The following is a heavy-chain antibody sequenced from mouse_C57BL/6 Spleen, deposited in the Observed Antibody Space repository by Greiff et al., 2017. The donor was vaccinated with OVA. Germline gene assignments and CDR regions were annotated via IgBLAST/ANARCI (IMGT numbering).Heavy chain of an antibody. Sequence: VQLQQPGAELVRPGSSVKLSCKASGYTFTSYWMDWVKQRPGQGLEWIGNIYPSDSETHYNQKFKDKATLTVDKSSSTAYMQLSSLTSEDSAVYYCARSFGSRGFADWGQGTLVTVSA. J-gene: IGHJ3*01. CDR3: ARSFGSRGFAD. D-gene: IGHD1-1*01. CDR2: IYPSDSET. CDR1: GYTFTSYW. V-gene: IGHV1-61*01.